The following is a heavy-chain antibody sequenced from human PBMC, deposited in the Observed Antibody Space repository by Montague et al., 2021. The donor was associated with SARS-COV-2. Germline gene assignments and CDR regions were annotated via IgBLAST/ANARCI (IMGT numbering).Heavy chain of an antibody. CDR2: IYECGAI. V-gene: IGHV4-59*01. CDR1: GASITGYY. D-gene: IGHD3-16*01. Sequence: SETLSLTCTVSGASITGYYLCWLRRSPGTGLEWIAYIYECGAIHXNPSLARGVTISTDTSKNQLSLKVNSVTAADTAVYYCVRDHPYVGPRGGYDIWGQGTVATVSS. J-gene: IGHJ3*02. CDR3: VRDHPYVGPRGGYDI.